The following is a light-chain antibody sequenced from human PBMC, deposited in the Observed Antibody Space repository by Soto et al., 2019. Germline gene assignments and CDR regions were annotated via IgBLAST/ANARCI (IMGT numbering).Light chain of an antibody. J-gene: IGLJ2*01. CDR3: SSYTSSSPL. Sequence: QSALTQPASVSGSPGQSITISCTGTSSDVGGYNYVSWYQQHPGKAPKLMIYDVSNRPSGVSNRFSGSKSGNTASLTISGLQAEDEADYYCSSYTSSSPLLGGGTKLTV. CDR1: SSDVGGYNY. CDR2: DVS. V-gene: IGLV2-14*01.